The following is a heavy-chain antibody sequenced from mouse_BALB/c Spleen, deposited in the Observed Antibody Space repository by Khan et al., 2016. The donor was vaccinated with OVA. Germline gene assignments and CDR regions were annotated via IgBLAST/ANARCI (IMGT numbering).Heavy chain of an antibody. Sequence: QVQLQQSGPGLVARSQSLSITCTVSGCSLTDNGIHWIRQPPGKGLEWLGMRWGDGSTDYNSALKSRLSINKDNSKSQVYIKMNSLQTDDTSRYYCAREGNGYYGFAYWGQGTLVTVSA. CDR1: GCSLTDNG. CDR2: RWGDGST. J-gene: IGHJ3*01. D-gene: IGHD2-3*01. CDR3: AREGNGYYGFAY. V-gene: IGHV2-6-7*01.